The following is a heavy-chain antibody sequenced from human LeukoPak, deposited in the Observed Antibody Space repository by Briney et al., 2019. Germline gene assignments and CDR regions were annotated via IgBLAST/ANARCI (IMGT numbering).Heavy chain of an antibody. CDR3: ARQDYGGIDY. V-gene: IGHV4-39*01. J-gene: IGHJ4*02. CDR1: GGSISSSSYY. D-gene: IGHD4-23*01. Sequence: SETLSLTCTVSGGSISSSSYYWGWIRQPPGKGLEWIGNIYYSGSSYYSPSLKSRVAISVDTSRNHFSLKLSSVTAADTAVYYCARQDYGGIDYWGQGTLVTVSS. CDR2: IYYSGSS.